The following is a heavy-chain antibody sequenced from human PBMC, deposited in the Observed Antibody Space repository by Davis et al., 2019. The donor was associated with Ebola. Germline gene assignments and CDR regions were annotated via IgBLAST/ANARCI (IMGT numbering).Heavy chain of an antibody. CDR2: ISAYNGNT. J-gene: IGHJ5*02. V-gene: IGHV1-18*04. Sequence: ASVKVSCKASGYTFTSYGISWVRQAPGQGLEWMGWISAYNGNTNYAQKLQGRVTMTTDTSTSTAYMELRSLRSDDTAVYYCARGRLIAAAASSWFDPWGQGTLVTVSS. CDR3: ARGRLIAAAASSWFDP. D-gene: IGHD6-13*01. CDR1: GYTFTSYG.